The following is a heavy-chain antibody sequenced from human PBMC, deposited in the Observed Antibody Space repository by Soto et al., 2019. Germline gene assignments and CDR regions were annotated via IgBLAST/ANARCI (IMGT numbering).Heavy chain of an antibody. J-gene: IGHJ6*02. CDR3: VMVDNYVTPTPQDV. CDR2: ISPYTGNT. CDR1: GYIFVNYG. Sequence: QVQLVQSGDEVKKPGASVKVSCKASGYIFVNYGIAWVRQAPGQGLEWMGWISPYTGNTHSATKVQGRLTMTTATSTSTASMALGSLTSDDTAVYYCVMVDNYVTPTPQDVWGQGTTVTVSS. D-gene: IGHD3-16*01. V-gene: IGHV1-18*01.